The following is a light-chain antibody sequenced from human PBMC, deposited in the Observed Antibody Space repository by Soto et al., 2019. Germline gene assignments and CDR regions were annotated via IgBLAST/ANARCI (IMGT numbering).Light chain of an antibody. CDR3: QQRSNSTWT. Sequence: LVLTQSPATLSLSPGERATLSCRASQSVSSYLAWYQQKPGQAPRLLIYDASNRATGIPARFSGSGSGTDFTLTISSLEPEDFAVYYCQQRSNSTWTFGQGTKVDIK. V-gene: IGKV3-11*01. CDR2: DAS. J-gene: IGKJ1*01. CDR1: QSVSSY.